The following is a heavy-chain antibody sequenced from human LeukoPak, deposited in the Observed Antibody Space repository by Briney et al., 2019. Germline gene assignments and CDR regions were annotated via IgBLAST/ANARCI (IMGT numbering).Heavy chain of an antibody. CDR1: GGSISSSSHY. J-gene: IGHJ4*02. V-gene: IGHV4-39*01. Sequence: PSETLSLTCTVSGGSISSSSHYWGWIRQPPGKGLEWIGSIYYSGITYYNPSLRSRVTISVDTSKNQFSLKLSSVTATDTAVYYCARAQVVPEARPFDWWSQGSLVTVSS. CDR2: IYYSGIT. D-gene: IGHD2-2*01. CDR3: ARAQVVPEARPFDW.